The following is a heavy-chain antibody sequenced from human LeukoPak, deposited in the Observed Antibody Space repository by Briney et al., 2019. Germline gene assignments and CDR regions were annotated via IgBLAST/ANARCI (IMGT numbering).Heavy chain of an antibody. CDR3: ARDRSYGDFDY. V-gene: IGHV4-59*01. Sequence: SETLSLTCTVSGGSISSYYWSWIRQPPGKGLEWIGYIYYSGSTNYNPSLKSRVTISVDTSKNQFSLKLSSVTAADTAVYYCARDRSYGDFDYWAQGTLVTVSS. CDR1: GGSISSYY. J-gene: IGHJ4*02. CDR2: IYYSGST. D-gene: IGHD1-26*01.